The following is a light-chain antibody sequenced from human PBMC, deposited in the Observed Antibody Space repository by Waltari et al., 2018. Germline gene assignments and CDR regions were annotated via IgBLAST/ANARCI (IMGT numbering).Light chain of an antibody. V-gene: IGLV3-21*03. J-gene: IGLJ3*02. CDR3: QVWDSSSDHWV. CDR1: NIGSKS. Sequence: SYVLTQPPSVSVAPGKTARITCGGNNIGSKSVHWYQQKPGQAPVLVVYDDSDRPPGIPGRFPGSNPGNTATLTISRGEAGDEADYYCQVWDSSSDHWVFGGGTKLTVL. CDR2: DDS.